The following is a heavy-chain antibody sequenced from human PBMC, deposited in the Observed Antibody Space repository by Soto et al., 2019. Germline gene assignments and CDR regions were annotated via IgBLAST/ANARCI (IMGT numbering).Heavy chain of an antibody. V-gene: IGHV4-59*08. J-gene: IGHJ3*01. D-gene: IGHD5-12*01. CDR1: GGSISSYY. CDR3: AKHLSAWLRLAAFDF. Sequence: QVQLQESGPGLVKPSETLSLTCTVSGGSISSYYWSWIRQPPGQGLEWIGYAYYGWNTNYNPALKSRVSISVDTSKSQFALKLNSVTVADTAVYYCAKHLSAWLRLAAFDFGGLGPMVTVSS. CDR2: AYYGWNT.